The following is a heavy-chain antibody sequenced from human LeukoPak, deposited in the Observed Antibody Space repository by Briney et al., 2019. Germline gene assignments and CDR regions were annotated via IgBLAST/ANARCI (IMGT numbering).Heavy chain of an antibody. V-gene: IGHV3-23*01. CDR2: ISDSGGRT. D-gene: IGHD6-19*01. CDR1: GITLSNYG. Sequence: GGSLRLSCAVSGITLSNYGMSWVRQAPGKGLEWVAGISDSGGRTKYADSVKGRFTISRDNAKNSLYLQMNSLRAEDTAVYYCARESSGRFDYWGQGTLVTVSS. J-gene: IGHJ4*02. CDR3: ARESSGRFDY.